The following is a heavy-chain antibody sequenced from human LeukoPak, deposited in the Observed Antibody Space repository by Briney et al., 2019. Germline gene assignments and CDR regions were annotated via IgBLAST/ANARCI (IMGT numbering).Heavy chain of an antibody. Sequence: SETLSLTCTVSGGSVSSSIYYWSWIRQSPGKGLEWIGYIDYSGSTNYNPSLKSRVTISGDTSKNQFSLKLNSVTAADTAVYYCARENNYFDYWGQGTLVTVSS. CDR3: ARENNYFDY. CDR2: IDYSGST. J-gene: IGHJ4*02. CDR1: GGSVSSSIYY. V-gene: IGHV4-61*01.